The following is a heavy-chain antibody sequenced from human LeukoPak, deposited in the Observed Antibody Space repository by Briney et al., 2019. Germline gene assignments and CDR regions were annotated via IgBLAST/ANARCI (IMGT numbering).Heavy chain of an antibody. J-gene: IGHJ6*02. CDR2: IYSGGST. Sequence: GGSLRLSCAASGFTVGSNYMSWVRQAPGKGLEWVSVIYSGGSTYYADSVKGRFTISRDNSKNTLYLQMNSLRAEDTAVYYCARERALGGSGSQSGMDVWGQGTTVTVSS. CDR1: GFTVGSNY. CDR3: ARERALGGSGSQSGMDV. V-gene: IGHV3-53*01. D-gene: IGHD3-10*01.